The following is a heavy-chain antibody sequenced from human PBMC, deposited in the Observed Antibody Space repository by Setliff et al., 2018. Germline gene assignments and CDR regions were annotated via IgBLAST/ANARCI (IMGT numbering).Heavy chain of an antibody. CDR3: AREGGGSYLNWYFDL. D-gene: IGHD1-26*01. CDR1: GGSISSGGYY. J-gene: IGHJ2*01. V-gene: IGHV4-31*03. CDR2: IYYSGST. Sequence: SETLSLTCTVSGGSISSGGYYWSWIRQHPGKGLEWIGYIYYSGSTYYNPSLKSRVTISVDTSKNQFSLKLSSVTAADTAVYYCAREGGGSYLNWYFDLWGRGTPVTVSS.